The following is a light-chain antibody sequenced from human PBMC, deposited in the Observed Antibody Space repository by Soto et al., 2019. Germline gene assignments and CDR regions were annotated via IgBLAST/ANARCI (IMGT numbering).Light chain of an antibody. V-gene: IGKV3-20*01. J-gene: IGKJ1*01. Sequence: EIVLTQSPGTLSSSPGERATISCRASQSVSSSYFAWYHQKSGQAPRLLIYGASSRANGIPDRFSGSGSGTDFTLTISRLEPEDFAVYYCQQYGSSPLTFGQGTKVEIK. CDR1: QSVSSSY. CDR3: QQYGSSPLT. CDR2: GAS.